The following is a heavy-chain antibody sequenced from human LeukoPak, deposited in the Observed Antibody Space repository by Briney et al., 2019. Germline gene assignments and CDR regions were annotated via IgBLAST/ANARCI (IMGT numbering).Heavy chain of an antibody. CDR2: ISYDGSNK. CDR3: AKVTTPDFGLRYYYYMDV. D-gene: IGHD4/OR15-4a*01. Sequence: GGSLGLSCAGSGFSFSSYGMHWVRQAPGKGLEWVAVISYDGSNKYYADSVKGRFTISRDNSKNTLYLQMNSLRAEDTAVYYCAKVTTPDFGLRYYYYMDVWGKGTTVTVSS. J-gene: IGHJ6*03. V-gene: IGHV3-30*18. CDR1: GFSFSSYG.